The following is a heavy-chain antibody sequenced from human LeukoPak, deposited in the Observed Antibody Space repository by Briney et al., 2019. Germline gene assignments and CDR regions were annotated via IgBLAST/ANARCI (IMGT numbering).Heavy chain of an antibody. CDR2: ISYDGSNK. CDR3: AKQKHCSSTSCWQDYYYYGMDV. CDR1: GFTFSSYG. V-gene: IGHV3-30*18. J-gene: IGHJ6*02. D-gene: IGHD2-2*01. Sequence: GGSLRLSCAASGFTFSSYGMHWVRQAPGKGLEWVAVISYDGSNKYYADSVKGRFTISRDNSKNTLYLQMNSLRAEDTAVYYCAKQKHCSSTSCWQDYYYYGMDVWGQGTTVTVS.